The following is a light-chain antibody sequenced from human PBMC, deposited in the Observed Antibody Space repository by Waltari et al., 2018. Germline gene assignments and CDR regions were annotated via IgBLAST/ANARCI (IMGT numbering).Light chain of an antibody. CDR2: HNG. V-gene: IGLV3-1*01. J-gene: IGLJ3*02. CDR1: EVGIRF. CDR3: QAWDRGTWGV. Sequence: SYDLTQPPSVSVSPGQTASITCSGHEVGIRFVCWYQQKPGQSPILVIYHNGRRPPGIPGRFSGSNSGNTATLTISGTQAVDEADYYCQAWDRGTWGVFGGGTRLTVL.